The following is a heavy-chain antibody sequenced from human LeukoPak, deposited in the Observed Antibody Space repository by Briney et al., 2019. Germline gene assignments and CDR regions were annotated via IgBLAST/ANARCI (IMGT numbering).Heavy chain of an antibody. CDR3: ARDVGYCSSTSCFTPPDY. CDR1: GFTFSSYA. J-gene: IGHJ4*02. Sequence: GGSLRLSCAASGFTFSSYAMHWVRQAPGKGLEWVAVISYDGSSKYYADSVKGRFTISRDNSKNTLYLQMNSLRAEDTAVYYCARDVGYCSSTSCFTPPDYWGQGTLVTVSS. V-gene: IGHV3-30-3*01. CDR2: ISYDGSSK. D-gene: IGHD2-2*02.